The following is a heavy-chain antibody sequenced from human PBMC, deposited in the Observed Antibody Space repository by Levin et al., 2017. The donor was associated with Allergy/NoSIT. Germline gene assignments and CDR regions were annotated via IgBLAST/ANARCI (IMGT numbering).Heavy chain of an antibody. CDR1: GYTFTGDY. V-gene: IGHV1-2*02. CDR3: ARDSLRRWLAPRPGTFDI. J-gene: IGHJ3*02. Sequence: GESLKISCKASGYTFTGDYMHWVRQAPGQGLEWMGWINPNSGGTNYAQKFQGRVTMTRDTSISTAYMELSRLRSDDTAVYFCARDSLRRWLAPRPGTFDIWGQGTMVTVSS. CDR2: INPNSGGT. D-gene: IGHD6-19*01.